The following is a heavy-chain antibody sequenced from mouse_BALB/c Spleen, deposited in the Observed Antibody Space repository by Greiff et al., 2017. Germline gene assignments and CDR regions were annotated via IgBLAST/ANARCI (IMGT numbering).Heavy chain of an antibody. V-gene: IGHV1S22*01. J-gene: IGHJ4*01. CDR2: IYPGSGST. CDR3: TRSTGYAYAMDY. CDR1: GYTFTSYW. D-gene: IGHD3-1*01. Sequence: LQQPGSELVRPGASVKLSCKASGYTFTSYWMHWVKQRPGQGLEWIGNIYPGSGSTNYDEKFKSKATLTVDTSSSTAYMQLSSLTSEDSAVYYCTRSTGYAYAMDYWGQGTSGTVSS.